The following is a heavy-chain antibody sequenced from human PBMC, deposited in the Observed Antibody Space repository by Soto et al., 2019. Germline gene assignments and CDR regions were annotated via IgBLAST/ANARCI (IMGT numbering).Heavy chain of an antibody. V-gene: IGHV3-11*01. CDR3: ARSRHYDILTGYSPQDYYYYYMDV. Sequence: GGSLRLSCAASGFTFSDYYMSWIRQAPGKGLEWVSYISSSGSTIYYADSVKGRFTMSRDNAKNSLYLQMKSLRAEDPAVYYYARSRHYDILTGYSPQDYYYYYMDVWGKGTTVTVSS. CDR1: GFTFSDYY. D-gene: IGHD3-9*01. CDR2: ISSSGSTI. J-gene: IGHJ6*03.